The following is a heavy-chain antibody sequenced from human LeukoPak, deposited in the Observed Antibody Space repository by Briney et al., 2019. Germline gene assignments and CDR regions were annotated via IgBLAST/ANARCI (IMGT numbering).Heavy chain of an antibody. CDR1: GGSISSSSYY. D-gene: IGHD6-13*01. V-gene: IGHV4-39*07. J-gene: IGHJ5*02. Sequence: SETLSLTCTVSGGSISSSSYYWSWIRQPPGKGLEWIGEINHSGSTNYNPSLKSRVTISVDTSKNQFSLKLSSVTAADTAVYYCARGLRIAAAGNWFDPWGQGTLVTVSS. CDR3: ARGLRIAAAGNWFDP. CDR2: INHSGST.